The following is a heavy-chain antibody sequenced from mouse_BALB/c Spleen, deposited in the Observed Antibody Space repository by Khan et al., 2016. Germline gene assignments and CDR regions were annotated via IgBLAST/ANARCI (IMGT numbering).Heavy chain of an antibody. D-gene: IGHD2-3*01. V-gene: IGHV1-4*01. CDR2: IAPSSDYT. CDR1: GYTFTSHT. Sequence: QVQLKQPGAELARPGASVKMSCKASGYTFTSHTMFWVKQRPGQGLEWIGYIAPSSDYTDYNQKFKDKATLTADKSSTTAYMQLNSLTSEDSAVYYCAREGWLLGYFDYWGQGTTLTVSS. J-gene: IGHJ2*01. CDR3: AREGWLLGYFDY.